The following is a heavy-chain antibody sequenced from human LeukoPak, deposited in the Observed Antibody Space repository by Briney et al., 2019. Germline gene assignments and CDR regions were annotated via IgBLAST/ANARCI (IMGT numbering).Heavy chain of an antibody. V-gene: IGHV1-69*04. J-gene: IGHJ6*02. CDR3: AIHIVVVTDARMDV. CDR1: GGTFSSYA. D-gene: IGHD2-2*01. Sequence: SVKVCCKASGGTFSSYAISWVRQAPGQGLEWMGRIIPILGIANYAQKFQGRVTITADKSTSTAYMELSSLRSEDTAVYYCAIHIVVVTDARMDVWGQGTTVTVSS. CDR2: IIPILGIA.